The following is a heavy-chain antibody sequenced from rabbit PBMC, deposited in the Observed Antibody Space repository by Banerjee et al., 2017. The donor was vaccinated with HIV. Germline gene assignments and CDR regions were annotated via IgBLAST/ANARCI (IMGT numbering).Heavy chain of an antibody. D-gene: IGHD4-2*01. V-gene: IGHV1S47*01. CDR3: ARGASHGGAGLDL. Sequence: QEQLEESGGGLVQPEGSLTLTCTASGFSFSSSYWISWVRQAPGKGLEWIACIYNGDGSTYYASWVDGRFTISRSTSLNTVTLQMTSLTAADTATYFCARGASHGGAGLDLWGPGTLVTVS. CDR2: IYNGDGST. CDR1: GFSFSSSYW. J-gene: IGHJ6*01.